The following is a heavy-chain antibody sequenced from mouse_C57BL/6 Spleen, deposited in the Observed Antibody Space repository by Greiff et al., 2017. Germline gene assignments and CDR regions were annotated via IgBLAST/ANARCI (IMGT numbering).Heavy chain of an antibody. Sequence: VHVKQSGPELVKPGDSVKISCKASGYSFTGYFMNWVMQSHGKSLEWIGRINPYNGDTFYNQKFKGKATLTVDKSSSTAHVELRSLTSEDSAVYYCARSYDGSTAWFAYWGQGTLVTVSA. CDR1: GYSFTGYF. V-gene: IGHV1-20*01. D-gene: IGHD2-3*01. J-gene: IGHJ3*01. CDR2: INPYNGDT. CDR3: ARSYDGSTAWFAY.